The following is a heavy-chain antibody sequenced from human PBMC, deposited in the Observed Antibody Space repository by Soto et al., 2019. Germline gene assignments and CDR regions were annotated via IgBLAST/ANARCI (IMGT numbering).Heavy chain of an antibody. CDR1: GFTFSSYA. D-gene: IGHD5-18*01. J-gene: IGHJ6*02. V-gene: IGHV3-23*04. CDR2: ISGSGGST. CDR3: AKTDTAMVKYYYYGMDV. Sequence: EVQLVESGGGLVQPGGSLRLSCAASGFTFSSYAMSWVRQAPGKGLEWVSAISGSGGSTYYADSVKGRFTISRDNSKNTLELQMNSLRAEDTAVYYCAKTDTAMVKYYYYGMDVWGQGTTVTVSS.